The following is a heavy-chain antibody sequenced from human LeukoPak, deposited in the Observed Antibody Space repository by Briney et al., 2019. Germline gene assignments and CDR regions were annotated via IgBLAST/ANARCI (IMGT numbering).Heavy chain of an antibody. J-gene: IGHJ4*02. CDR3: ARDSYYDSSGYYGAHHFDY. Sequence: ASVKVSCKASGGTFSSYAISWVRQAPGQGLEWMGRIIPILGIANYAQKFQGRVTITADKSTSTAYMELSSLRSEDTAVYYCARDSYYDSSGYYGAHHFDYWGQGTLVTVSS. D-gene: IGHD3-22*01. CDR1: GGTFSSYA. V-gene: IGHV1-69*04. CDR2: IIPILGIA.